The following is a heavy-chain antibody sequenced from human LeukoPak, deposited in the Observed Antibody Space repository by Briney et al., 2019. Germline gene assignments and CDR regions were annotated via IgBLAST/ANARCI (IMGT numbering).Heavy chain of an antibody. CDR1: GYSFSTYS. V-gene: IGHV3-21*01. D-gene: IGHD3-22*01. CDR2: ISTGSSYI. CDR3: ARSFYDSSGYPNFDY. J-gene: IGHJ4*02. Sequence: PGGSLRLSCAASGYSFSTYSMNWVRQAPGKGLELVSFISTGSSYIYYADSVKGRFTISRDNAKKSLYLQMNSLRAEDTAVYFCARSFYDSSGYPNFDYWGQGTLVTVSS.